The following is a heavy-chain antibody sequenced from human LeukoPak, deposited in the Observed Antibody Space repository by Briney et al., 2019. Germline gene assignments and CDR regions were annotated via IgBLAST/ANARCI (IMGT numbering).Heavy chain of an antibody. D-gene: IGHD6-6*01. CDR3: ARVSVSSNDY. V-gene: IGHV3-33*03. CDR2: IWYDASKK. CDR1: GFTFSSHG. J-gene: IGHJ4*02. Sequence: GGSLRLSCAASGFTFSSHGMHWVRHAPGKGLEWVAVIWYDASKKFYADSVRGRFTISRDNSKSTLFLQMNSLRAEDTAIYYCARVSVSSNDYWGQGTLVTVSS.